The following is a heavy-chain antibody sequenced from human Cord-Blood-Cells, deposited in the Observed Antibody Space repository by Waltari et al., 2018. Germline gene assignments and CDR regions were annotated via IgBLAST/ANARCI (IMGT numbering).Heavy chain of an antibody. J-gene: IGHJ6*02. CDR1: GFNFRSYE. CDR3: ARVGCCSSWYYYYYGMDV. D-gene: IGHD6-13*01. Sequence: EVQLVESGGGLVQPGGSLRLSCAASGFNFRSYEMNWDRQAPGTGLEWVSYISSSGSTIYYADSVKGRFTISRDNAKNSLYLQMNSLRAEDTAVYYCARVGCCSSWYYYYYGMDVWGQGTTVTVSS. CDR2: ISSSGSTI. V-gene: IGHV3-48*03.